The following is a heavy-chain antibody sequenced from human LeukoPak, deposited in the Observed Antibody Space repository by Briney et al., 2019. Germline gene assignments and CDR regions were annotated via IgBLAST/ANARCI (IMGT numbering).Heavy chain of an antibody. J-gene: IGHJ4*02. CDR1: GFTFSSYE. CDR3: ARLYRSSSWYGIDY. Sequence: GGSLRLSCAASGFTFSSYEMSWVRQAPGKGLEWVSYISSSGSTKYYADSVKGRFTISRDNAKNSLYLQMNSLRAEDTAVYYCARLYRSSSWYGIDYWGQGTLVTVSS. CDR2: ISSSGSTK. V-gene: IGHV3-48*03. D-gene: IGHD6-13*01.